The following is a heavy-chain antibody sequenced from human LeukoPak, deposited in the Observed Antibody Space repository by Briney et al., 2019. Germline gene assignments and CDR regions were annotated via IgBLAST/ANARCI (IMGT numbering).Heavy chain of an antibody. CDR1: GFSFSDFC. D-gene: IGHD1-1*01. Sequence: GGSLRLSCAASGFSFSDFCMSWVRQAPGKGLEWVAFINHPGTQKYYVDSVEGRFTISRDNAKNSLYLQMNRLRAEDTAVYYCAKGLGEWNDGSDALDIWGQGTMVTVSS. CDR3: AKGLGEWNDGSDALDI. CDR2: INHPGTQK. J-gene: IGHJ3*02. V-gene: IGHV3-7*01.